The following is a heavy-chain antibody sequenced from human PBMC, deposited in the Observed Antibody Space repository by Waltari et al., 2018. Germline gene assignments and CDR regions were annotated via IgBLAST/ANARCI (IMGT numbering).Heavy chain of an antibody. J-gene: IGHJ5*02. CDR3: AKNHANGQPYYDS. V-gene: IGHV3-23*01. CDR2: ISGSGTNS. Sequence: EVLLLESGGGLVQPGGSLRLSCAASGFTFRRYAITWVRPAPGKGLEWVSAISGSGTNSYYVDSVKGRFTFSRDNSKNTLYLQMNSLRADDTSVYYCAKNHANGQPYYDSWGQGTLVIVSS. CDR1: GFTFRRYA. D-gene: IGHD3-3*01.